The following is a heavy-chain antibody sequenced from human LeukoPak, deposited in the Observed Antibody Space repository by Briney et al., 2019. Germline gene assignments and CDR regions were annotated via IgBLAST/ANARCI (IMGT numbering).Heavy chain of an antibody. Sequence: PGGSLRLSCAASGFTFSSYWMHWVRQAPGKGLVWVSRINSDGSSTSYADSVKGRFTISRDNAKNTLYLQMNSLGAEDTAVYYCAKDRCSNGIGCYYYYMDVWGKGTTVTISS. CDR1: GFTFSSYW. J-gene: IGHJ6*03. CDR3: AKDRCSNGIGCYYYYMDV. V-gene: IGHV3-74*01. D-gene: IGHD2-8*01. CDR2: INSDGSST.